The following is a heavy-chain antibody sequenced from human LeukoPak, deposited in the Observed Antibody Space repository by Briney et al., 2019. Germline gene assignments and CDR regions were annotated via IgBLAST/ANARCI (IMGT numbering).Heavy chain of an antibody. CDR3: ARVASNYDFDY. Sequence: GGSLRLSCEASGFTFSDYGMTWVRQAPGKGLEWVSGINWNGGNTGYADSVKGRFTISRDNAQNSLYLQMNSLRAKDTALYYCARVASNYDFDYWGQGTLVSVSS. J-gene: IGHJ4*02. CDR1: GFTFSDYG. CDR2: INWNGGNT. D-gene: IGHD4-11*01. V-gene: IGHV3-20*04.